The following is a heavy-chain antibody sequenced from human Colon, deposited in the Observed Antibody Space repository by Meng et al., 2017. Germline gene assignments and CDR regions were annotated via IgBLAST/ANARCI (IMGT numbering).Heavy chain of an antibody. CDR3: ARERVRELGLFDS. Sequence: GSGPRQVKPPGTRPPPFFVSGDSITNSKWWSWLRQAPGKGPEWIGEISNSYKTVYSPSLKSRVRISLDKSNNQFSLTLTSVTAADTAVYYCARERVRELGLFDSWGQGILVTVSS. CDR2: ISNSYKT. CDR1: GDSITNSKW. D-gene: IGHD1-7*01. V-gene: IGHV4-4*03. J-gene: IGHJ4*02.